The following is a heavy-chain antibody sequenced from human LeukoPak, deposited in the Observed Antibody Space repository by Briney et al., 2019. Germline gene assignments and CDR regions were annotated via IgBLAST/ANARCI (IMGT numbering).Heavy chain of an antibody. CDR2: ISYDGSNK. Sequence: GGSLRLSCAASGFTFSSYAMHWVRQAPGKGLEWVAVISYDGSNKYYADSVMGRFTISRDNSKNTLYLQMNSLRAEDTAVYYCARGGCSSTSCLLDYWGQGTLVTVSS. J-gene: IGHJ4*02. V-gene: IGHV3-30*04. CDR1: GFTFSSYA. D-gene: IGHD2-2*01. CDR3: ARGGCSSTSCLLDY.